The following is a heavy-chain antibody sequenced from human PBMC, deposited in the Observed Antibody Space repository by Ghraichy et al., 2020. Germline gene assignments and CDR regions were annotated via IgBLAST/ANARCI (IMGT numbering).Heavy chain of an antibody. CDR3: AADAIETDDFWSGYYYGMDV. Sequence: SVKVSCKASGFTFTSSAVQWVRQARGQRLEWIGWIVVGSGNTNYAQKFQERVTFTRDMSTGTAYMELSSLRSEDTAVYYCAADAIETDDFWSGYYYGMDVWGQGTTVTVSS. V-gene: IGHV1-58*01. D-gene: IGHD3-3*01. CDR1: GFTFTSSA. CDR2: IVVGSGNT. J-gene: IGHJ6*02.